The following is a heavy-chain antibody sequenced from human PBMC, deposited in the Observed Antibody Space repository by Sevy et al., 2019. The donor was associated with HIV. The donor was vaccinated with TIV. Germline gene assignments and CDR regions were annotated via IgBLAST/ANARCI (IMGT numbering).Heavy chain of an antibody. J-gene: IGHJ6*02. CDR1: GGTFSSYA. CDR2: IIPIFGTA. V-gene: IGHV1-69*13. D-gene: IGHD2-2*01. Sequence: ASVKVSCKASGGTFSSYAISWMRQAPGQGLEWMGGIIPIFGTANYAQKFQGRVTITADESTSTAYMELSSLRSEDTAVYYCARGLRIGYQLLANNYYYYGMDVWGQGTTVTVSS. CDR3: ARGLRIGYQLLANNYYYYGMDV.